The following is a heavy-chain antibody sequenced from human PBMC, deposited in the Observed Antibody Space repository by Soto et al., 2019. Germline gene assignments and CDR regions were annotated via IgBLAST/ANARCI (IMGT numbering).Heavy chain of an antibody. Sequence: QLQLQESGPGLVKPSETLSLTCTVSGGSISTSSYHWGWIRQPPGKGLEWIANIYDSGNTYNNPSLKSRVTISVDTSKNQFSLKLTSVTAADTAIYYCARPYCSSTICYNWFDPWGQGTLVTVSS. D-gene: IGHD2-2*01. CDR3: ARPYCSSTICYNWFDP. CDR2: IYDSGNT. J-gene: IGHJ5*02. V-gene: IGHV4-39*01. CDR1: GGSISTSSYH.